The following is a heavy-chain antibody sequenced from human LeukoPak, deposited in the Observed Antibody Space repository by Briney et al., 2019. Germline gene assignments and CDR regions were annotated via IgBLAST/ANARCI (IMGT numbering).Heavy chain of an antibody. CDR1: GLTFRNYG. V-gene: IGHV3-33*01. CDR3: ARVAGELLQRNTDY. Sequence: TGGSLRLSCVVSGLTFRNYGMYWVRQAPGKGLEWVALIWYDGSNKYYADSVKGRFTISRDNPKNTLYLQMNSLRAEDTAVYYCARVAGELLQRNTDYWGQGTLVTVSS. CDR2: IWYDGSNK. D-gene: IGHD1-26*01. J-gene: IGHJ4*02.